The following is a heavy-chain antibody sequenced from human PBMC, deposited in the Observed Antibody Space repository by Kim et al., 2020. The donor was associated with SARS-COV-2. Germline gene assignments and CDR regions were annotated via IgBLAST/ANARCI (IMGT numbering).Heavy chain of an antibody. CDR1: GFTFSSYA. D-gene: IGHD3-16*01. CDR2: TSSNGGST. Sequence: GGSLRLSCSASGFTFSSYAMHWVRQAPGKGLEYVSATSSNGGSTYYADSVKGRFTISRDNSKNTLYLQMSSLRAEDTAVYYCVPGSSNFLGGYFQHWGQGTLVTVSS. J-gene: IGHJ1*01. CDR3: VPGSSNFLGGYFQH. V-gene: IGHV3-64D*09.